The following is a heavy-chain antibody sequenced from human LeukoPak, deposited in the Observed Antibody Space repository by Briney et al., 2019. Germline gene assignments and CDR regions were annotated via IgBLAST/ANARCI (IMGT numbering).Heavy chain of an antibody. CDR3: ASSGYSYGGLDY. CDR2: IRSGGSTST. J-gene: IGHJ4*02. Sequence: GGSLRPSCAVSGFTVSTNYMSWVRQAPGKGLEWVSVIRSGGSTSTYYADSVKGRFTISRDNSNNTLYLQMNSLRAEDAAVYYCASSGYSYGGLDYWGQGTLVTVSS. D-gene: IGHD5-18*01. V-gene: IGHV3-53*01. CDR1: GFTVSTNY.